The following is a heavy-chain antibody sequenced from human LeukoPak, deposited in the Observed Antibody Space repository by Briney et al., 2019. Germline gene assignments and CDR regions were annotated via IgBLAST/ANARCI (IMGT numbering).Heavy chain of an antibody. CDR3: ARLRRRFDP. CDR1: GFTFSSYW. V-gene: IGHV4-34*01. CDR2: INHSGST. D-gene: IGHD4-17*01. Sequence: MSGGSLRLSCAASGFTFSSYWMSWVRQAPGKGLEWIGEINHSGSTNYNPSLKSRVTISVDTSKNQFSLKLSSVTAADTAVYYCARLRRRFDPWGQGTLDTVSS. J-gene: IGHJ5*02.